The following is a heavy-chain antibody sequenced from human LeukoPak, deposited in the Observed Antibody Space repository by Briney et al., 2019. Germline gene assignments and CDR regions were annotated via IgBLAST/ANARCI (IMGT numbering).Heavy chain of an antibody. V-gene: IGHV4-39*02. CDR2: VYYSGSS. J-gene: IGHJ4*02. CDR1: APSVTSRSNY. CDR3: AREYFSSPDF. D-gene: IGHD6-6*01. Sequence: HSLTCTLSAPSVTSRSNYCAWLRQPPGKGLEWIGSVYYSGSSFYNPSLKRRVTISVDTSKNQYSLKLSSVGAADTAVYYCAREYFSSPDFWGQGTLVNVSS.